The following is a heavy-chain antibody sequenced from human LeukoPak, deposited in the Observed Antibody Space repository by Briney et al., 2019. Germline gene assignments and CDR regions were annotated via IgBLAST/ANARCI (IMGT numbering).Heavy chain of an antibody. J-gene: IGHJ2*01. Sequence: TSETLSLTCTVSGVSISSYYWSWIRQPPGKGLEWIGYIYYSGSTNYNPSLKSRVTISVDTSKNQFSLKLSSVTAADTAVYYCARLLLWFGESWYFDLWGRGTLVTVSS. CDR1: GVSISSYY. D-gene: IGHD3-10*01. CDR2: IYYSGST. CDR3: ARLLLWFGESWYFDL. V-gene: IGHV4-59*08.